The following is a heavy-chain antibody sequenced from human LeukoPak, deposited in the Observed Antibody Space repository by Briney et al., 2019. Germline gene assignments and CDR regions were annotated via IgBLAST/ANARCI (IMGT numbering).Heavy chain of an antibody. CDR2: INPNSGGT. V-gene: IGHV1-2*02. D-gene: IGHD6-19*01. Sequence: ASVKVSCKASGYTFTGYYMHWVRQAPGQGLEWMGWINPNSGGTNYAQKFQGRVTMTRDTSISTAYMELSRLRSDDTAVYYCAGAGWCDPPANWFGPWGQATLVT. CDR3: AGAGWCDPPANWFGP. J-gene: IGHJ5*02. CDR1: GYTFTGYY.